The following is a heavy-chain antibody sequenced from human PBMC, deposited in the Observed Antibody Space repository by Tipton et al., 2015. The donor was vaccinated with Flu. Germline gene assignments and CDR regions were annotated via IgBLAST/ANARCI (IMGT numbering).Heavy chain of an antibody. Sequence: TLSLTCTVSGDSISSSSYYWGWIRQPPGKGLEWIGSIYYSGSTYYNPSLKSRVTISVDTSKNQFSLKLSSVTAADTAVYYCARALYSTGWIWEFWGQGTLVTVSS. CDR3: ARALYSTGWIWEF. CDR1: GDSISSSSYY. CDR2: IYYSGST. V-gene: IGHV4-39*07. D-gene: IGHD6-19*01. J-gene: IGHJ4*02.